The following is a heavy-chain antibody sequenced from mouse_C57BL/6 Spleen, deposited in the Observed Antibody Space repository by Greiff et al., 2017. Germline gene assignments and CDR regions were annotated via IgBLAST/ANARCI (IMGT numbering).Heavy chain of an antibody. V-gene: IGHV1-72*01. CDR1: GYTFTSYW. CDR3: ARSLITTVVAFDY. J-gene: IGHJ2*01. Sequence: QVQLQQPGAELVKPGASVKLSCKASGYTFTSYWMHWVKQRPGRGLEWIGRIGPNSGGTKYNEKFKSKATLTVDKPSSTAYMQLSSLTSEDSAVYYCARSLITTVVAFDYWGQGTTLTVSS. D-gene: IGHD1-1*01. CDR2: IGPNSGGT.